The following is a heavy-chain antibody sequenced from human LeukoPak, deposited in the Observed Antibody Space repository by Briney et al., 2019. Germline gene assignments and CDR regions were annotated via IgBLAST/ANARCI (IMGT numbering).Heavy chain of an antibody. D-gene: IGHD1-26*01. CDR3: AHSGSGAFDI. J-gene: IGHJ3*02. Sequence: GGSLRLSCAASEFTFSSYGMHWVRQAPGKGLEWVAFIRYDGSNEYYTDSVKGRFTISRDKSKNTLFLQMNSLRAEDAAVYYCAHSGSGAFDIWGQGTMVTVSS. CDR1: EFTFSSYG. V-gene: IGHV3-30*02. CDR2: IRYDGSNE.